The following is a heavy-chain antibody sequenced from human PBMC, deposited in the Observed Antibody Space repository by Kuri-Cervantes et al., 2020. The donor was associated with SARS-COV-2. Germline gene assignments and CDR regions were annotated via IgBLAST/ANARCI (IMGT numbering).Heavy chain of an antibody. Sequence: ASVKVSCKASGYTLASYGISWVRQAPGQGLEWMGWISAYNGNTNYAQKLQGRVTMTTDTSTSTAYMELRSLRSDDTAVYYCARDLAVTGLYYFDYWGQGTLVTVSS. CDR2: ISAYNGNT. CDR1: GYTLASYG. D-gene: IGHD5-18*01. V-gene: IGHV1-18*01. CDR3: ARDLAVTGLYYFDY. J-gene: IGHJ4*02.